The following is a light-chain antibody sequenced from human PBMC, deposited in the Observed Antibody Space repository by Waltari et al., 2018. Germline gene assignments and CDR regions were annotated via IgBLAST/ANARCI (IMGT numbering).Light chain of an antibody. CDR3: QSAASSGLSVV. V-gene: IGLV3-25*03. Sequence: SFELTQPPSVSVSPGQTARITCSGDALPNQNTYWYQQKPGQAPLLLIFQDTERPSGIPDRFSGSTSGTTVMLTIRGVPAEDEADYYCQSAASSGLSVVFGGGTKLTVL. CDR2: QDT. CDR1: ALPNQN. J-gene: IGLJ2*01.